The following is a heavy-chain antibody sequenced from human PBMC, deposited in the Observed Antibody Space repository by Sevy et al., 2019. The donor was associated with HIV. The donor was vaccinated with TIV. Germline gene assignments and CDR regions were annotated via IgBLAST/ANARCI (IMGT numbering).Heavy chain of an antibody. V-gene: IGHV4-59*12. CDR1: GGSISSYY. J-gene: IGHJ5*02. CDR2: IYYSGST. CDR3: ARLTYAYVWGSYRDRWFDP. Sequence: SETLSLTCTVSGGSISSYYWSWIRQPPGKGLEWIGYIYYSGSTNYNPSLKSRVTISVDTSKNQFSLKLSSVTAADTAVYYCARLTYAYVWGSYRDRWFDPWGQGTLVTVSS. D-gene: IGHD3-16*02.